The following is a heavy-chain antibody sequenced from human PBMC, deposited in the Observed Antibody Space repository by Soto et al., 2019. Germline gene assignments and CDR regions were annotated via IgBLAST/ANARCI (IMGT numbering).Heavy chain of an antibody. V-gene: IGHV5-10-1*01. CDR3: ARHKGGIWFGDPPVGMDV. CDR2: IDPSDSYT. Sequence: PGESLKISCKGSGYSFTSYWISWVRQMPGKGLEWMGRIDPSDSYTNYSPSFQGHVTISADKSISTAYLQWSSLKASDTAMYYCARHKGGIWFGDPPVGMDVWGQGTTVTVSS. CDR1: GYSFTSYW. J-gene: IGHJ6*02. D-gene: IGHD3-10*01.